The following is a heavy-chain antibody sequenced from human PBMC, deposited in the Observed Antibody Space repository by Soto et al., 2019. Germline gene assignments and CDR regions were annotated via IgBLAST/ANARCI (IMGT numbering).Heavy chain of an antibody. CDR2: TYYRSRWFN. D-gene: IGHD3-16*01. V-gene: IGHV6-1*01. Sequence: SQTLSLTCAISGDSVSGNSAAWNWIRQSPSRGLEWLGRTYYRSRWFNDYAVSVKSRITVTPDTSKNQFSLHLNSVTPEDTAVYYCAREFTYYVSSDSYLAYWGQGAMVTVSS. J-gene: IGHJ4*02. CDR1: GDSVSGNSAA. CDR3: AREFTYYVSSDSYLAY.